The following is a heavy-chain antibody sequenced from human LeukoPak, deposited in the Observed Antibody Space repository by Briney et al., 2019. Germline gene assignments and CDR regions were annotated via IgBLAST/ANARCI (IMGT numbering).Heavy chain of an antibody. CDR2: IVVGSGNT. D-gene: IGHD1-7*01. J-gene: IGHJ4*02. Sequence: SVKVSCKASGFTFTSSAMQWVRQARGQRLEWIGWIVVGSGNTNHAQKFQERVTITRDMSTSTAYMELSSLRSEDTAVYYCAAGPRYNWNYVGGDYWGQGTLVTVSS. CDR3: AAGPRYNWNYVGGDY. V-gene: IGHV1-58*02. CDR1: GFTFTSSA.